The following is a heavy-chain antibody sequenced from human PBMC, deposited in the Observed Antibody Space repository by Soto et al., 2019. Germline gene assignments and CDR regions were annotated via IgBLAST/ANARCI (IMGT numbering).Heavy chain of an antibody. CDR1: GFTFSSYS. Sequence: EVQLVESGGGLVQPGGSLRLSCAASGFTFSSYSMNWVRQAPGKGLEWVSYISSSSSTIYYADSVKGRFTISRDNAKNSLYLQMNSLRAEDTAVYYCARDFVDFDYWGQGTLDTVSS. V-gene: IGHV3-48*01. D-gene: IGHD5-12*01. CDR2: ISSSSSTI. J-gene: IGHJ4*02. CDR3: ARDFVDFDY.